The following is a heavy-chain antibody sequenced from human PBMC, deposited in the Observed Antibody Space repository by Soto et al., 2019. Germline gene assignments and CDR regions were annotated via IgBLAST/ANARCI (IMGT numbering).Heavy chain of an antibody. J-gene: IGHJ6*02. CDR3: ARGTGEYYYYYGMDV. CDR2: IYHSGST. Sequence: SETLSLTCAVSGYSISSGYYWGWIRQPPGKGLEWIGSIYHSGSTYYNPSLKSRVTISVDTSKNQFSLKLSSVTAADTAVYYCARGTGEYYYYYGMDVWGQGTTVTVSS. CDR1: GYSISSGYY. D-gene: IGHD3-10*01. V-gene: IGHV4-38-2*01.